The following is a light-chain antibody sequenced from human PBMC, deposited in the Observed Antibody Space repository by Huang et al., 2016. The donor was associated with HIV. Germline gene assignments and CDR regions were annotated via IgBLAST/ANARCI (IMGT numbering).Light chain of an antibody. Sequence: DIQMTQSPSSLSASVGDRVTITCRASQSINNYLNWYQQKPGKAPKLLIYAASSLQSGVPSRFSGSGSETDFTLTISSLQPEDFATYYCQQSYSTPIFGQGTKLEIK. J-gene: IGKJ2*01. CDR1: QSINNY. CDR2: AAS. CDR3: QQSYSTPI. V-gene: IGKV1-39*01.